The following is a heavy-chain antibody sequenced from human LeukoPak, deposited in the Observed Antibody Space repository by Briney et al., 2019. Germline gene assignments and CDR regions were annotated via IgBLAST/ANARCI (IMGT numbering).Heavy chain of an antibody. CDR3: AKDYSGYYSYFDY. J-gene: IGHJ4*02. V-gene: IGHV3-30*18. Sequence: GGSLRLSCAASGFTFSTYSMNWVRQAPGKGLEWVVVISYDGSNKYYADSVKGRFTISRDNSKNTLYLQMNSLRAEDTAVYYCAKDYSGYYSYFDYWGQGTLVTVSS. CDR1: GFTFSTYS. D-gene: IGHD3-22*01. CDR2: ISYDGSNK.